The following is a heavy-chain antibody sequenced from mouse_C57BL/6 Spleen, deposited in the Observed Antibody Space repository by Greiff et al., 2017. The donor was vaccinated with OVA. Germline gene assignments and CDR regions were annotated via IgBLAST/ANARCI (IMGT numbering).Heavy chain of an antibody. D-gene: IGHD2-14*01. CDR1: GYNFTDSY. CDR3: ARDGVQDY. V-gene: IGHV1-84*01. J-gene: IGHJ2*01. CDR2: IYPGSGNT. Sequence: HLVESGPELVKPGASVQISCKASGYNFTDSYINWVKQRPGQGLAWIGWIYPGSGNTKYNEKFKGKATLTVDTSSSTAYMQLSSLTSEDSAVYFCARDGVQDYWGQGTTLTVSS.